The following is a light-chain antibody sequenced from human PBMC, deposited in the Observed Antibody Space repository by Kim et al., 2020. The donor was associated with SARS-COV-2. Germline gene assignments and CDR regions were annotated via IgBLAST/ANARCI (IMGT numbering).Light chain of an antibody. V-gene: IGKV1-5*03. CDR2: KAS. Sequence: ASVGDRVTITCRASQSISSWLAWYQQKPGKAPKLLIYKASSLESGVPSRFSGSGSGTEFTLTISSLQPDDFATYHCQQYNSYPRTFGQGTKVDIK. CDR3: QQYNSYPRT. J-gene: IGKJ1*01. CDR1: QSISSW.